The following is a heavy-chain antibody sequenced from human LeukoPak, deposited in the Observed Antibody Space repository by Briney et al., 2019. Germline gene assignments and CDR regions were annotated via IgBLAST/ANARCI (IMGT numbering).Heavy chain of an antibody. CDR2: IYYSGST. V-gene: IGHV4-59*01. CDR3: ARGPYYGSGISKLNYYYYGMDV. D-gene: IGHD3-10*01. Sequence: SETLSLTCTVSGGSISSYYWSWIRQPPGKGLEWIGYIYYSGSTNYNPSLKSRVTISVDTSKNQFSLKLSSVTAADTAVYYCARGPYYGSGISKLNYYYYGMDVWGQGTTVTVSS. CDR1: GGSISSYY. J-gene: IGHJ6*02.